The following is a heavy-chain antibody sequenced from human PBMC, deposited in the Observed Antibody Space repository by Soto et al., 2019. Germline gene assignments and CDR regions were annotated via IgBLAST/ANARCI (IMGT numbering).Heavy chain of an antibody. Sequence: QVQLVQSGAGVKKPGSSVKVSCKASGGTFSSYTISWVRQAPGQGLEWMGRIIPILGIANYAQKFQGRVTITADKSTSTAYMELSSLRSEDTAVYYCAREPTLYGSGSYFWFDPWGQGTLVTVSS. D-gene: IGHD3-10*01. CDR3: AREPTLYGSGSYFWFDP. CDR2: IIPILGIA. CDR1: GGTFSSYT. V-gene: IGHV1-69*08. J-gene: IGHJ5*02.